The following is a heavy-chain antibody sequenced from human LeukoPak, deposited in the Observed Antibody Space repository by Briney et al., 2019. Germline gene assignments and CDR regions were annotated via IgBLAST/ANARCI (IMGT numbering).Heavy chain of an antibody. CDR2: INAGNGNT. V-gene: IGHV1-3*01. J-gene: IGHJ6*02. CDR3: ASPNSSSWYNYYYGMDV. Sequence: ASVKVSCKASGYTFTSYAMHWVRQAPGQRLEWMGWINAGNGNTKYSQKFQGRVTITRDTSASTAYMELSSLRSEDTAVYYCASPNSSSWYNYYYGMDVWGQGTTVTVSS. CDR1: GYTFTSYA. D-gene: IGHD6-13*01.